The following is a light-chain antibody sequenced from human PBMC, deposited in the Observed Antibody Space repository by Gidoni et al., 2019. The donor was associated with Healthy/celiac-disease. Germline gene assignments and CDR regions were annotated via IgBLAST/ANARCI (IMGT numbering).Light chain of an antibody. CDR1: QSLLHSNGYNY. J-gene: IGKJ2*01. V-gene: IGKV2-28*01. CDR2: LGS. CDR3: MQALQTPRT. Sequence: DTVLTQSPLSLPVTPGEPASTSCTSSQSLLHSNGYNYLDWYLQKPGQSPQLLIYLGSNRASGVPDRFSGSGSGTDFTLKISRVEAEDVGVYYCMQALQTPRTFGQGTKLEIK.